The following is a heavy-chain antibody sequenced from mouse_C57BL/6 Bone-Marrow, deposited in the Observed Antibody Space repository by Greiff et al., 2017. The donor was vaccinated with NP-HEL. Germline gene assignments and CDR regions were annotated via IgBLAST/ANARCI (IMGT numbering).Heavy chain of an antibody. CDR1: GYTFTDYY. J-gene: IGHJ3*01. V-gene: IGHV1-26*01. CDR2: INPNNGGT. D-gene: IGHD3-2*02. CDR3: ARERTAQAFAY. Sequence: VQLQQSGPELVKPGASVKISCKASGYTFTDYYMNWVKQSHGKSLEWIGDINPNNGGTSYTQKFKGKATLTVDKSSSTAYMELRSLTSEDSAVYYCARERTAQAFAYWGQGTLVTVSA.